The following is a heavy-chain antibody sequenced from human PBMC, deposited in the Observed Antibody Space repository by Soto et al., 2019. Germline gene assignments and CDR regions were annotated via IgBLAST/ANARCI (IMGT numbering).Heavy chain of an antibody. CDR2: INPNSGAT. J-gene: IGHJ3*01. CDR1: GYSFTGFY. CDR3: AIIMSHRDSFDV. D-gene: IGHD3-16*01. V-gene: IGHV1-2*04. Sequence: GASVRVSCKASGYSFTGFYIHWMRQAPGQGLEWVGSINPNSGATTYAQKFQDSVAMTRDTSISTAYMDLSRLTSDDTAIYQCAIIMSHRDSFDVWGQGTMVTVS.